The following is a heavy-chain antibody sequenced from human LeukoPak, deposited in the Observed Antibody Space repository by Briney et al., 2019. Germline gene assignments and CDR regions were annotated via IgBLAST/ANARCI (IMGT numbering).Heavy chain of an antibody. CDR3: AKVSLNMVNDAFDI. CDR1: GFTFSSYS. J-gene: IGHJ3*02. D-gene: IGHD4/OR15-4a*01. CDR2: ISSSSNYI. Sequence: PGGSLRLSCAASGFTFSSYSMNWVRQAPGKGLEWVSSISSSSNYIYYADSVKGRFTISRDNAKNSLYLQMNSLRAEDTAMYYCAKVSLNMVNDAFDIWGQGTMVTVSS. V-gene: IGHV3-21*01.